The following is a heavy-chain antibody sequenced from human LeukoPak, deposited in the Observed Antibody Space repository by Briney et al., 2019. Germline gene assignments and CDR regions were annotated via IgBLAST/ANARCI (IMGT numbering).Heavy chain of an antibody. V-gene: IGHV3-43D*03. CDR3: AKDMVRGVIMKADYYYYGMDV. Sequence: GGSLRLSCAASGFTFDDYAMHWVRQAPGKGLEWVSLISWDGGSTYYADSVKGRFTISRDNSKNSLYLQMNSLRAEDTALYYCAKDMVRGVIMKADYYYYGMDVWGQGTTVTVSS. D-gene: IGHD3-10*01. CDR1: GFTFDDYA. CDR2: ISWDGGST. J-gene: IGHJ6*02.